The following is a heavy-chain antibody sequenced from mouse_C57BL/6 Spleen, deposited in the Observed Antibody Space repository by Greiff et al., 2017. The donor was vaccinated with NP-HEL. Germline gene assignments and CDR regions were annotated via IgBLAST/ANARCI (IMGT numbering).Heavy chain of an antibody. D-gene: IGHD2-1*01. CDR2: IDPSDSYT. V-gene: IGHV1-59*01. CDR3: ARSKGKSRRYFDV. Sequence: VQLQQPGAELVRPGTSVKLSCKASGYTFTSYWMHWVKQRPGQGLEWIGVIDPSDSYTNYNQKFKGKATLTVDKSSSTAYMQLSSLTSEDSAVYYCARSKGKSRRYFDVWGTGTTVTVSS. CDR1: GYTFTSYW. J-gene: IGHJ1*03.